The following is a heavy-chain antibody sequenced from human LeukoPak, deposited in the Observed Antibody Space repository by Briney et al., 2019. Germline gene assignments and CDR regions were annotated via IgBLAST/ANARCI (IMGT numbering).Heavy chain of an antibody. D-gene: IGHD6-19*01. CDR3: ASRSWSSGWYRVDY. Sequence: ASVKVSCKASGYTFTSYDINWVRQATGQGLEWMGWMNPNSGNTGYAQKFQGRVTMTRNTSISTAYMELSSLRSEDTAVYYCASRSWSSGWYRVDYWGQGALVTVSS. V-gene: IGHV1-8*01. CDR2: MNPNSGNT. CDR1: GYTFTSYD. J-gene: IGHJ4*02.